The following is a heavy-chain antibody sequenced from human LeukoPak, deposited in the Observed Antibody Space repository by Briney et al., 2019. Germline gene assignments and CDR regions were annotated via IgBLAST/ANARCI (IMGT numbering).Heavy chain of an antibody. CDR2: LYAGGTT. D-gene: IGHD6-19*01. V-gene: IGHV3-53*01. J-gene: IGHJ3*02. CDR3: ARLYVVTGTSDAFDI. CDR1: GFTFSSYG. Sequence: PGGSLRLSCAASGFTFSSYGMTWVRQAPGRGLEWVSVLYAGGTTYYADSVKGRFTISRDNSKNTLYLQMNSLRAEDTAVYYCARLYVVTGTSDAFDIWGQGTMVTVSS.